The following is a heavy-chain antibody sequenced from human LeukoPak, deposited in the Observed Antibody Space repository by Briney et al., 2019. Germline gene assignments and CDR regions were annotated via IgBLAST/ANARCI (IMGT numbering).Heavy chain of an antibody. CDR1: GYSFTTYW. CDR2: IYPGDSDT. CDR3: ARHPLSRNYYDSSGFDY. V-gene: IGHV5-51*01. Sequence: GESLQTSCKGSGYSFTTYWIGWGRQMPGKGLGWMGIIYPGDSDTRYSPSFQGQVTISADKSISTAYLQWSSLKASDTAMYYCARHPLSRNYYDSSGFDYWGQGTLVTVSS. D-gene: IGHD3-22*01. J-gene: IGHJ4*02.